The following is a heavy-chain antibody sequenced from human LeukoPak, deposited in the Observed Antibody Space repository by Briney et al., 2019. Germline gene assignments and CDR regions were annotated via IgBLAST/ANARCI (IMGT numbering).Heavy chain of an antibody. J-gene: IGHJ4*02. CDR1: GGSISSSSYY. Sequence: SETLSLTCTASGGSISSSSYYWGWIRQPPGKGLEWIGSIYYSGSTYYNPSLRSRVTISVDTSKNQFSLKLSSVTAADTAVYYCASPPIGYWGQGTLVTVSS. CDR2: IYYSGST. CDR3: ASPPIGY. V-gene: IGHV4-39*01. D-gene: IGHD3-16*02.